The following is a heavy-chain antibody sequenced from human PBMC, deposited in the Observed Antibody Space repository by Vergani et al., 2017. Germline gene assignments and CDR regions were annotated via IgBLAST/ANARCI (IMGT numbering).Heavy chain of an antibody. D-gene: IGHD6-13*01. J-gene: IGHJ6*02. Sequence: QVQLVQSGAEVKKPGASVKVSCKASGYTFTSYYMHWVRQAPGQGLEWMGWINTNTGNPTYAQGFTGRFVFSLDTSVSTAYLQISSLKAEEAAVYYCARDAEQQLLRAASGEYGMDVWGQGTTVTVSS. CDR2: INTNTGNP. V-gene: IGHV7-4-1*02. CDR3: ARDAEQQLLRAASGEYGMDV. CDR1: GYTFTSYY.